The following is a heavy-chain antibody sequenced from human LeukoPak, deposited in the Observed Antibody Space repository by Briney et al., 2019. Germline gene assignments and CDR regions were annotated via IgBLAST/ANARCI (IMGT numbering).Heavy chain of an antibody. CDR1: GGSISSSSYY. D-gene: IGHD1-14*01. Sequence: SETLSLTCTVSGGSISSSSYYWGWIRQPPGKGLEWIGSIYYSGSTYYNPSLKSRVTISVDTSKNQFSLKLSSVTAADTAVYYCARGRNRSVYIWGQGTMVTVSS. CDR3: ARGRNRSVYI. J-gene: IGHJ3*02. CDR2: IYYSGST. V-gene: IGHV4-39*01.